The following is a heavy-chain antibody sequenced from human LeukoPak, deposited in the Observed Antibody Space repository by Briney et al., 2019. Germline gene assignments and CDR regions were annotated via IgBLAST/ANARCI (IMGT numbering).Heavy chain of an antibody. CDR2: INHSGSA. CDR3: ARRGPSGRSLDY. D-gene: IGHD3-10*01. V-gene: IGHV4-34*01. J-gene: IGHJ4*02. Sequence: PSETLSLTCGVFGGSFSGYLWNWIRQPPGKDLEWLGEINHSGSANYHPSLKSRVTISVDTSKNQVSLSLSSVTAADTAVYYCARRGPSGRSLDYWGQGTLVTVSS. CDR1: GGSFSGYL.